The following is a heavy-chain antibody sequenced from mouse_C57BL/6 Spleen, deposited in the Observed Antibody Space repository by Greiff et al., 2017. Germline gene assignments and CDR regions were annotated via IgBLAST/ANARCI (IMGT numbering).Heavy chain of an antibody. CDR3: ASVSRITTVVATGYFDV. CDR1: GFTFSSYA. Sequence: EVQVVESGGGLVKPGGSLKLSCAASGFTFSSYAMSWVRQTPEKRLEWVATISDGGSYTYYPDNVKGRFTLSRDNAKNNLYLQMSHLKSEDTAMYYCASVSRITTVVATGYFDVWGTGTTVTVSS. J-gene: IGHJ1*03. CDR2: ISDGGSYT. V-gene: IGHV5-4*01. D-gene: IGHD1-1*01.